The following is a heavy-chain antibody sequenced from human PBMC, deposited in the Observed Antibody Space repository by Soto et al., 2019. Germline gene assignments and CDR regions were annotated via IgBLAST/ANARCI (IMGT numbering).Heavy chain of an antibody. CDR2: IITVLGTT. V-gene: IGHV1-69*08. Sequence: QVQLVQSGAELKKTGSSVKVSCRASGDTFSSYVVNWVRQAPGRGLEWMGRIITVLGTTDYAQNFKGRVTITAEKSTXTXYLXLSSLRSEDTAVYYCARRRYCGYDCYHKHYYGMDVWGQGTTVTVAS. D-gene: IGHD2-21*01. CDR1: GDTFSSYV. J-gene: IGHJ6*02. CDR3: ARRRYCGYDCYHKHYYGMDV.